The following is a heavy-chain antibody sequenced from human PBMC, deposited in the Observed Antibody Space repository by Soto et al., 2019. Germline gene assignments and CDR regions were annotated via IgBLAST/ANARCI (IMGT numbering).Heavy chain of an antibody. V-gene: IGHV1-69*01. Sequence: QVQLVQSGAEVKKPGSSVKVSCKASGGTFSTYAITWVRQAPGQGLEWLGGIIPIFGTTDYARKFQGRVTITAAESTSTVFIELGSLTSEDTAVYYCARGVGAYDVDYWGQGPLVTVSS. CDR3: ARGVGAYDVDY. CDR1: GGTFSTYA. CDR2: IIPIFGTT. D-gene: IGHD1-26*01. J-gene: IGHJ4*02.